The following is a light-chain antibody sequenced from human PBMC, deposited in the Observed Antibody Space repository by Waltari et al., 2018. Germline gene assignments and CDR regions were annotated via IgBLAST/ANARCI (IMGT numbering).Light chain of an antibody. V-gene: IGLV2-14*03. CDR2: DVS. J-gene: IGLJ1*01. CDR1: SSDVGGYDY. CDR3: SSYTSTSTLV. Sequence: QSALTQPASVSGSPGQSLTISCTGTSSDVGGYDYVSWYQPHPGQPPQLLIFDVSYLPSGVSTRFSGSKSGNTASLTISGLQAEDEADYSCSSYTSTSTLVFGSGTKVTVL.